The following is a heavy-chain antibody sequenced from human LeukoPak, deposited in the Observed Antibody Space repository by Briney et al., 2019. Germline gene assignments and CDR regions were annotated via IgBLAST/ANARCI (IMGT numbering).Heavy chain of an antibody. V-gene: IGHV3-23*01. J-gene: IGHJ4*02. CDR3: AKDPRSSSWSYYFDY. Sequence: GGSLRLSCSASGFTFSNYAMTWVRQAPGKGLEGVSSITWSGSSTYYADSVKGRFTISRDNSKDTLYLQINSLRVEDTAVYYCAKDPRSSSWSYYFDYWGQGTLVTVPS. D-gene: IGHD6-13*01. CDR1: GFTFSNYA. CDR2: ITWSGSST.